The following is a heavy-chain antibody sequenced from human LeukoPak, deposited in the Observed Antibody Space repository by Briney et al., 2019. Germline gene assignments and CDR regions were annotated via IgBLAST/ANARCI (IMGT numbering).Heavy chain of an antibody. CDR3: ARGRLQLLLGADFFYYMDV. J-gene: IGHJ6*03. Sequence: ASVKVSCKASGYTFTGYYMHWVRQAPGQGLEWMGWINPNSGGTNYAQKFQGRVTMTRDTSISTAYVELSRLTSEDTAVYYCARGRLQLLLGADFFYYMDVWGKGTTVIISS. D-gene: IGHD5-18*01. CDR2: INPNSGGT. V-gene: IGHV1-2*02. CDR1: GYTFTGYY.